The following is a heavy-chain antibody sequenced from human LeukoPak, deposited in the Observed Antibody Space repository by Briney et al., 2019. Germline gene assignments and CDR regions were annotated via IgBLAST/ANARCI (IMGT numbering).Heavy chain of an antibody. CDR3: AKDDSSGYEYYFDY. V-gene: IGHV3-30*02. J-gene: IGHJ4*02. D-gene: IGHD3-22*01. CDR2: IRYDGSNK. Sequence: GGSLRLSCAASGFTFSSYGMHWVRQAPGKGLEWVAFIRYDGSNKYYADSVKGRFTISRDNSKNTLYLQMNSLRAEDTAVYYCAKDDSSGYEYYFDYWGQGTLVTVSS. CDR1: GFTFSSYG.